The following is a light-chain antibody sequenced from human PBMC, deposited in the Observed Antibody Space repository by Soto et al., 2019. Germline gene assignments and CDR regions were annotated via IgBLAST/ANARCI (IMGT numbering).Light chain of an antibody. Sequence: IVLTQSPSTLSLSPGERATLSCRASQCFSNYFGWYKPKPGQAPRLIIXXAYXRATGIPARFSGSGSGTDFTLTISSLEPEDFAFEYCQQRSNWPPGRTFGQGTRLDIK. J-gene: IGKJ5*01. CDR1: QCFSNY. CDR3: QQRSNWPPGRT. CDR2: XAY. V-gene: IGKV3-11*01.